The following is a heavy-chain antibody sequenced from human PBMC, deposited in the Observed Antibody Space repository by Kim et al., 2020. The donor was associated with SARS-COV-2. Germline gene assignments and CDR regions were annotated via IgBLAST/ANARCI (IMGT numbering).Heavy chain of an antibody. CDR3: ARGLRGIQLWISFDY. CDR1: GGSFSGYY. CDR2: INHSGST. V-gene: IGHV4-34*01. Sequence: SETLSLTCAVYGGSFSGYYWSWIRQPPGKGLEWIGEINHSGSTNYNPSLKSRVTISVDTSKNQFSLKLSSVTAADTAVYYCARGLRGIQLWISFDYWGQGTLVTVSS. D-gene: IGHD5-18*01. J-gene: IGHJ4*02.